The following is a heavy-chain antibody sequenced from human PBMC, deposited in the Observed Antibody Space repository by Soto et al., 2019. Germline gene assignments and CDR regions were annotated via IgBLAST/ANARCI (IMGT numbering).Heavy chain of an antibody. J-gene: IGHJ4*02. Sequence: SQTMSLRCTVSEGSISSGEYYWSWIRQPPGKGLEWIGYIYYSGSTYYSPSLKSRVTISVDTSKNQFSLKLSSVTAADTAVYYCAREKGLRYSDYWGQGTLVTVSS. CDR1: EGSISSGEYY. CDR3: AREKGLRYSDY. V-gene: IGHV4-30-4*01. D-gene: IGHD3-9*01. CDR2: IYYSGST.